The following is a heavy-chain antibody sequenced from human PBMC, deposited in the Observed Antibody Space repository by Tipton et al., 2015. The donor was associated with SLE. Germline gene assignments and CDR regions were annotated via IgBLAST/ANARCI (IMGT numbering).Heavy chain of an antibody. J-gene: IGHJ4*02. CDR3: ARDPLHGYCSGGSCPEDY. CDR1: GGSISSSSYY. V-gene: IGHV4-39*07. Sequence: LRLSCTVSGGSISSSSYYWGWIRQPPGKGLEWIGSIYYSGSTYYNPSLKSRVTISVDTSKNQFSLKLSSVTAADTAVYYCARDPLHGYCSGGSCPEDYWGQGTLVTVSS. D-gene: IGHD2-15*01. CDR2: IYYSGST.